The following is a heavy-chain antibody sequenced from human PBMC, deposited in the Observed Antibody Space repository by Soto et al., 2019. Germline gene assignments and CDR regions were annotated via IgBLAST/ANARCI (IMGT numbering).Heavy chain of an antibody. CDR1: GYTFTSYY. J-gene: IGHJ1*01. CDR2: INPSGGST. V-gene: IGHV1-46*03. D-gene: IGHD3-10*01. CDR3: ARDALWFGEYDFEPEYFQH. Sequence: GASLKVSCKASGYTFTSYYMHWVRQAPGQGLEWMGIINPSGGSTSYAQKFQGRVTMTRDTSTSTVYMELSSLRSEDTAVYYCARDALWFGEYDFEPEYFQHWGQGTLVTVSS.